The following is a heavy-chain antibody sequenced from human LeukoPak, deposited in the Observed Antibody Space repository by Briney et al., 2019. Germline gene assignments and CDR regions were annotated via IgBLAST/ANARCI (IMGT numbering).Heavy chain of an antibody. CDR2: INHSGST. V-gene: IGHV4-34*01. CDR3: ARFIGSGWYGNWFDP. Sequence: EPSETLSLTCAVYGGSFSGYYWSWIRQPPGKGLDWIGEINHSGSTNYNPSLKSRVTISVDTSKNQFSLKLSSVTAADTAVYYCARFIGSGWYGNWFDPWGQGTLVTVSS. CDR1: GGSFSGYY. D-gene: IGHD6-19*01. J-gene: IGHJ5*02.